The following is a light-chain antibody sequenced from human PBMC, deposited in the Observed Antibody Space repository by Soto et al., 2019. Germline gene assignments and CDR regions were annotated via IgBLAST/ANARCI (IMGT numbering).Light chain of an antibody. CDR1: SSDVGSYNL. V-gene: IGLV2-23*01. CDR3: CSYAGSTSYV. Sequence: QSVLTRPASVSGSPGQSITISCTGTSSDVGSYNLVSWYQQHPGKAPKLMIYEGSKRPSGVSNRFSGSKSGNTASLTISGLQAEDEAAYYCCSYAGSTSYVLGIAIKVTV. CDR2: EGS. J-gene: IGLJ1*01.